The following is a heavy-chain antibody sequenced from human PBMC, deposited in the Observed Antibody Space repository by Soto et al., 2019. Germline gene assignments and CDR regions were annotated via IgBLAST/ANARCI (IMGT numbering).Heavy chain of an antibody. J-gene: IGHJ6*02. D-gene: IGHD1-1*01. CDR2: IRSKALSYAT. CDR3: LRASWNYYYYGMDI. CDR1: GFTFSDSA. Sequence: EVQLVESGGGLVQPGGSLKLSCAASGFTFSDSAMHWVRQASGKGLEWVGRIRSKALSYATAYAASVQGRFTISRDDSEHTAYLQMNSLKTEDTAVYYCLRASWNYYYYGMDIWGQGTTVTVSS. V-gene: IGHV3-73*02.